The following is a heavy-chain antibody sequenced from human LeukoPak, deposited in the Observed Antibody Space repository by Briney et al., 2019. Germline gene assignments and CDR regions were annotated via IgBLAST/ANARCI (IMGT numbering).Heavy chain of an antibody. J-gene: IGHJ4*02. V-gene: IGHV4-39*07. Sequence: PSETLSLTCTVSGGSISSSSYYWGWLRQPPGTGLEWIGSIYYSGSTYYNPSLKSRVTISVDTSKNQFSLKLSSVTAADTAVYYCARASYSYDINGWVPFDYWGQGTLVTVSS. CDR1: GGSISSSSYY. CDR3: ARASYSYDINGWVPFDY. D-gene: IGHD3-22*01. CDR2: IYYSGST.